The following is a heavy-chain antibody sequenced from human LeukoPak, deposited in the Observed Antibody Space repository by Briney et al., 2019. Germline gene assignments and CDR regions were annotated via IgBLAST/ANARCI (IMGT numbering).Heavy chain of an antibody. CDR3: ARGKYDILTGSDPYGMDV. J-gene: IGHJ6*04. V-gene: IGHV3-33*01. CDR1: GFTFSSYG. CDR2: IWYDGSNK. Sequence: GGSLRLSCAACGFTFSSYGMHWVRQAPGKGLEWVAVIWYDGSNKYYADSVKGRFTISRDNSKNTLYLKMNSLRAEDTAVYYCARGKYDILTGSDPYGMDVWGKGTTVTVSS. D-gene: IGHD3-9*01.